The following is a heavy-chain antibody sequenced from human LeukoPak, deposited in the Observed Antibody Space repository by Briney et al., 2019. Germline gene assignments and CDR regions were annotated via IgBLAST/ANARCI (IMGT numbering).Heavy chain of an antibody. Sequence: SETLSLTCTVSGGSISSHYWTWIRQSPGKGLEWIGYISYSGSTNYNPSLKSRVTLSVDTSKNQFSLKLSSVTAAGTAVYYCARDPTTVTKGFDIWGQGTMVTVSS. D-gene: IGHD4-17*01. CDR3: ARDPTTVTKGFDI. CDR2: ISYSGST. V-gene: IGHV4-59*11. CDR1: GGSISSHY. J-gene: IGHJ3*02.